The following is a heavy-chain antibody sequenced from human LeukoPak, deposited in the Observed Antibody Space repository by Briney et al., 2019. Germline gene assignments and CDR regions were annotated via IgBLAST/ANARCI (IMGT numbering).Heavy chain of an antibody. J-gene: IGHJ4*02. CDR3: AREVVDGYKTRPPDY. V-gene: IGHV1-69*04. Sequence: ASVKVSCTASGGTFSSYAISWVRQAPGQGLEWMGRIIPIFGIANYAQKFQGRVTITADKSTSTAYMELSSLKSEDTAVYYCAREVVDGYKTRPPDYWGQGTLVTVSS. CDR2: IIPIFGIA. D-gene: IGHD5-24*01. CDR1: GGTFSSYA.